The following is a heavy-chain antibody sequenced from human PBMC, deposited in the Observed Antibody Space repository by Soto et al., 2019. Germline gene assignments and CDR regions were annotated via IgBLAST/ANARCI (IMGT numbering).Heavy chain of an antibody. D-gene: IGHD3-3*02. CDR3: ARDKDRQQLGGNYYYIMDV. J-gene: IGHJ6*01. CDR2: IMPVLPTP. Sequence: SVKVSCKTSVGTFRTSAISWVRQAPGQGLEWMGGIMPVLPTPDYAQKFQGRVTITADESTSTAYMELGSLRSEDTAVYYCARDKDRQQLGGNYYYIMDVWGQGTTVTVS. CDR1: VGTFRTSA. V-gene: IGHV1-69*13.